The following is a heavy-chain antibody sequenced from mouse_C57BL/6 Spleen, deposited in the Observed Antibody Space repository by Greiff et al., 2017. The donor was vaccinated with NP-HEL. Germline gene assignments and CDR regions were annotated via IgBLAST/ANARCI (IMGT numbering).Heavy chain of an antibody. CDR3: IYYGYPRYFDV. D-gene: IGHD2-2*01. V-gene: IGHV14-1*01. Sequence: EVQLQQSGAELVRPGASVKLSCTASGFNIKDYYMHWVKQRPEQGLEWIGRIDPEDGDTEYAPKFQGKATMTADTSSNTAYLQLSSLTSEDTAVYYCIYYGYPRYFDVWGTGTTVTVSS. J-gene: IGHJ1*03. CDR2: IDPEDGDT. CDR1: GFNIKDYY.